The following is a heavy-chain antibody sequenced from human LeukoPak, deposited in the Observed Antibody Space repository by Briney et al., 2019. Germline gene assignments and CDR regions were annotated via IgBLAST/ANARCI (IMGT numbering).Heavy chain of an antibody. V-gene: IGHV4-39*07. CDR3: ARELGGYYDSSGYHLDAFDL. J-gene: IGHJ3*01. D-gene: IGHD3-22*01. Sequence: SEPLSLTCTVSSGSISSSSYYWGWIRQPRGKGLDWIGSIYYSGSTSYNPYLKSRVTISGDTSKNQFSLKLSSVTAADTAVYYCARELGGYYDSSGYHLDAFDLWGQGKMVTVSS. CDR2: IYYSGST. CDR1: SGSISSSSYY.